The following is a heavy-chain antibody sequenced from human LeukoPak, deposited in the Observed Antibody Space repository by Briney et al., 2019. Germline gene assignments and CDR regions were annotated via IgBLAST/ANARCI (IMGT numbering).Heavy chain of an antibody. CDR1: GFTFSSYS. J-gene: IGHJ3*02. CDR3: ARDQWVNYSGSGSYYAYAFDI. Sequence: PGGSLRLSCAASGFTFSSYSMNWVRQAPGKGLEWVSSISSSSSYIYYADSVKGRFTISRDNAKNSLYLQMNSLRAEDTAVYYCARDQWVNYSGSGSYYAYAFDIWGQGTMVTVSS. D-gene: IGHD3-10*01. V-gene: IGHV3-21*01. CDR2: ISSSSSYI.